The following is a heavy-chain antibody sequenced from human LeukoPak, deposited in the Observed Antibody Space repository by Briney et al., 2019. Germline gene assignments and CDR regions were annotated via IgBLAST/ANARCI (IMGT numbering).Heavy chain of an antibody. Sequence: GRSLRLSCAASGFTFSSYGMHWVRQAPGKGLDWVAVILYDGSNKYYADSVKGRFTISRDNSKNTLFLQMNSLRAGDTAVYYCAKRSEYSSGWDSCNYWGQGTLVTVSS. CDR2: ILYDGSNK. CDR1: GFTFSSYG. V-gene: IGHV3-30*18. CDR3: AKRSEYSSGWDSCNY. D-gene: IGHD6-19*01. J-gene: IGHJ4*02.